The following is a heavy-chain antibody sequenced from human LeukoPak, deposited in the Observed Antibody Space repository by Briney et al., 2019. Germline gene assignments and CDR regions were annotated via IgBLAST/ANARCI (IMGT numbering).Heavy chain of an antibody. CDR2: SDPEDGER. J-gene: IGHJ4*02. CDR1: GKTLSDLS. D-gene: IGHD5-18*01. Sequence: ASLKVSCKVSGKTLSDLSIHWLRQPPGKGLEWLRGSDPEDGERIYAQMFQGRVTMTEDTSIDTAYMELSSLRSEDTAVYYCVTGFTTMAVDYFDYWGQGTLVTVSP. CDR3: VTGFTTMAVDYFDY. V-gene: IGHV1-24*01.